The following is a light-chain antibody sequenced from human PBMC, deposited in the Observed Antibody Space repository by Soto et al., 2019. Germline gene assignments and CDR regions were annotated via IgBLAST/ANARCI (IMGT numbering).Light chain of an antibody. V-gene: IGKV3-20*01. Sequence: EIVLTQSPGTLSLSPGERATLSCRASHSVSSSYLAWYQQKPGQAPRLLIYGASSRATGIPDRFSGSGSGTDFTITISRLEPEDFAVYYCQQYCSSPPITFGQGTRLEIK. CDR1: HSVSSSY. CDR3: QQYCSSPPIT. CDR2: GAS. J-gene: IGKJ5*01.